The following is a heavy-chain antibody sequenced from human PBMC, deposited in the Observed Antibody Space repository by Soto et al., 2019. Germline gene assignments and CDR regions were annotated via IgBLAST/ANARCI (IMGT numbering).Heavy chain of an antibody. CDR3: ARDTPYNWFHP. J-gene: IGHJ5*02. CDR1: GLTFSGYW. CDR2: IDTDGRVT. Sequence: GGSLRLSCAASGLTFSGYWMHWVRQAPGKGLVWVSRIDTDGRVTNYADSVEGRFTISRDDAKNTLYLQMNSLRAEDTAVYYCARDTPYNWFHPWGQGILVTVSS. V-gene: IGHV3-74*01.